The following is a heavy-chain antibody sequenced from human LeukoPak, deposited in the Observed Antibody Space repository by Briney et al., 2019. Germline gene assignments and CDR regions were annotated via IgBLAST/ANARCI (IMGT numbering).Heavy chain of an antibody. D-gene: IGHD1-1*01. CDR3: VSGSTIDY. Sequence: GGSLRLSCAASGFTFSSYGMHWVRQAPGKGLEWVAVISYDGSNKYYADSVKGRFTISRDNSKNTLYLQMNSLRAEDTAVYHCVSGSTIDYWGQGTLVTVSS. V-gene: IGHV3-30*03. CDR1: GFTFSSYG. CDR2: ISYDGSNK. J-gene: IGHJ4*02.